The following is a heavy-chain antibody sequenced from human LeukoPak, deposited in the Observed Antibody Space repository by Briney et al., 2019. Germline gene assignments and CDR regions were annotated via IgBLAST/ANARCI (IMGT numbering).Heavy chain of an antibody. Sequence: PGGSPRLSCAASGFTFSSYGMHWVRQAPGKGLEWVAVISYDGSNKYYADSVKGRFTISRDNSKNTLYLQMNSLRAEDTAVYYCAKTRPLDSSSWSHGDYWGQGTLVTVSS. V-gene: IGHV3-30*18. D-gene: IGHD6-13*01. CDR1: GFTFSSYG. CDR2: ISYDGSNK. J-gene: IGHJ4*02. CDR3: AKTRPLDSSSWSHGDY.